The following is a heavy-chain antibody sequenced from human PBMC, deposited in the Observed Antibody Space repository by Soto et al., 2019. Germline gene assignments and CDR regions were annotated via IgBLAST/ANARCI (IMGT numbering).Heavy chain of an antibody. D-gene: IGHD3-9*01. CDR1: GGSISSSSYY. Sequence: PSETLSLTCTVSGGSISSSSYYWGWIRQPPGKGLERIGSIYYSGSTYYNPSLKSRVTISVDTSKNQFSLKLSSVTAADTAVYYCASLMLRYFDWLIPTYYFDYWGQGTLVTVSS. V-gene: IGHV4-39*01. CDR2: IYYSGST. J-gene: IGHJ4*02. CDR3: ASLMLRYFDWLIPTYYFDY.